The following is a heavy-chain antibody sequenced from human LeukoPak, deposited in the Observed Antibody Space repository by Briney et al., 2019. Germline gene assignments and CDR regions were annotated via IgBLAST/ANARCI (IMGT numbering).Heavy chain of an antibody. Sequence: PGGSLRLSCAASGFTFSNYAMNWARQAPGKGLEWVSAISGSGGSKYYADSVKGRFTISRDNSKNTLYLQMNSLRAEDTAVYYCAKGHQRTSYYIDYWGQGTLVTVSS. CDR2: ISGSGGSK. CDR3: AKGHQRTSYYIDY. J-gene: IGHJ4*02. V-gene: IGHV3-23*01. CDR1: GFTFSNYA.